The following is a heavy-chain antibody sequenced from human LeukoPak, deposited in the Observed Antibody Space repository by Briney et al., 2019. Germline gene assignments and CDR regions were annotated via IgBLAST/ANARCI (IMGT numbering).Heavy chain of an antibody. CDR1: GGSFSGYY. CDR2: INHSGST. J-gene: IGHJ5*02. Sequence: PSETLSLTCAVYGGSFSGYYWSWIRQPPGKGLEWIGEINHSGSTNYNPSLKSRVTISVDTSKNQFSLKLSSVTAADTAVYYCARQKLGRLLWFGRNNWFDPWGQGTLVTVSS. V-gene: IGHV4-34*01. CDR3: ARQKLGRLLWFGRNNWFDP. D-gene: IGHD3-10*01.